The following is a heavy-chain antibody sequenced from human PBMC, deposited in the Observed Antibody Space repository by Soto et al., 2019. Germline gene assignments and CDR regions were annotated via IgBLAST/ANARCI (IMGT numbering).Heavy chain of an antibody. J-gene: IGHJ4*02. CDR1: GGSVTNSSYY. Sequence: PSETLSLTCTVSGGSVTNSSYYWGWIRQSPGKGLEWIGSVYYRGRSYSKSSVKSRVTISVDTSKNRFSLSLNSVTASDTAVYFCVSQRTTVPTQAYFDYWGPGAPVTVS. CDR3: VSQRTTVPTQAYFDY. D-gene: IGHD4-17*01. V-gene: IGHV4-39*01. CDR2: VYYRGRS.